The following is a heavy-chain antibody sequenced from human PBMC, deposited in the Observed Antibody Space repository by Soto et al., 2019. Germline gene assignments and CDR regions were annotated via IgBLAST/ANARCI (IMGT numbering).Heavy chain of an antibody. CDR3: ASAIFGVVPWFDP. CDR2: ISSSSSYI. J-gene: IGHJ5*02. Sequence: GGSLRLSCAASGFTFSSYSMNWVRQAPGKGLEWVSSISSSSSYIYYADSVKGRFTISRDNAKSSLYLQMNSLRAEDTAVYYCASAIFGVVPWFDPWGQGTLVTVSS. D-gene: IGHD3-3*01. V-gene: IGHV3-21*01. CDR1: GFTFSSYS.